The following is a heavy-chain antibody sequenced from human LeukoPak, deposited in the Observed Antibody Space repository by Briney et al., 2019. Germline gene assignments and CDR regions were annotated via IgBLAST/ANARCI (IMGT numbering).Heavy chain of an antibody. Sequence: SETLSLTCSVSGDSLSSYSWSWIRQPPGKGLEWIGYIFNNGSTTYNPSLESRVTISQDTSKKQFSLRLRSVTAADTAVYYCAGDYTSRSYRFDYWGQGTLVTVSS. CDR2: IFNNGST. CDR1: GDSLSSYS. V-gene: IGHV4-59*01. CDR3: AGDYTSRSYRFDY. J-gene: IGHJ4*02. D-gene: IGHD3-10*01.